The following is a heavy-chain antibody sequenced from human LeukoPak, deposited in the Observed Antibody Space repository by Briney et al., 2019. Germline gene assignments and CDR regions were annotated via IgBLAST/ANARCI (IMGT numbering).Heavy chain of an antibody. CDR3: ATGTGVVPAAIVYYYYMDV. CDR1: GGTFSSYA. D-gene: IGHD2-2*01. J-gene: IGHJ6*03. CDR2: IIPIFGTA. Sequence: SVKVSCKASGGTFSSYAISWVRQAPGQGLEWMGGIIPIFGTANYAQKFQGRVTITADESTSTAYMELSSLRSEDTAVYYCATGTGVVPAAIVYYYYMDVWGKGTTVTVSS. V-gene: IGHV1-69*01.